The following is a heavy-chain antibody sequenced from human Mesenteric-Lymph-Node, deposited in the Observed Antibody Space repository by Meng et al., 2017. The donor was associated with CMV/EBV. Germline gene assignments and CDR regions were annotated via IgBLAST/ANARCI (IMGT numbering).Heavy chain of an antibody. CDR2: INHSGST. D-gene: IGHD3-10*01. J-gene: IGHJ6*02. CDR3: ARGGRKPVRVRGVITNQYYYYGMDV. Sequence: SETLSLTCAVYGGSFSGYYWSWIRQPPGKGLEWIGEINHSGSTNYNPSLKSRVTISVDTSKNQFSLKLSSVTAADTAVYYCARGGRKPVRVRGVITNQYYYYGMDVWGQGTTVTVSS. V-gene: IGHV4-34*01. CDR1: GGSFSGYY.